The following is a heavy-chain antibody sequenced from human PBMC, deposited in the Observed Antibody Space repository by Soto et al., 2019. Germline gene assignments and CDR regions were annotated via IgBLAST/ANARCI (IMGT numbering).Heavy chain of an antibody. J-gene: IGHJ6*02. V-gene: IGHV1-69*13. Sequence: GASVKVSCKASGCTFSSYAISWVRQVPGQGLEWMGGITPIFGTANYAQKFQGRVTITADESTSTAYMELSSLRSEDTAVYYCATILTGYHTVYDDYGMDVWGQGTTVTVSS. D-gene: IGHD3-9*01. CDR1: GCTFSSYA. CDR3: ATILTGYHTVYDDYGMDV. CDR2: ITPIFGTA.